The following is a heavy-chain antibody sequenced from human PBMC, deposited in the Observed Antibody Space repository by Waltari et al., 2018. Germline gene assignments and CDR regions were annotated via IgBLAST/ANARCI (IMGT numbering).Heavy chain of an antibody. CDR2: IYYSGST. J-gene: IGHJ5*02. CDR3: ARIAVAGPYNWFDP. V-gene: IGHV4-59*01. D-gene: IGHD6-19*01. Sequence: QVQLQESGPGLVKPSETLSLTCTVSGGPISSYYWSWIRQPPGKGLEWIGYIYYSGSTNYNPSLKSRVTISVDTSKNQFSLKLSSVTAADTAVYYCARIAVAGPYNWFDPWGQGTLVTVSS. CDR1: GGPISSYY.